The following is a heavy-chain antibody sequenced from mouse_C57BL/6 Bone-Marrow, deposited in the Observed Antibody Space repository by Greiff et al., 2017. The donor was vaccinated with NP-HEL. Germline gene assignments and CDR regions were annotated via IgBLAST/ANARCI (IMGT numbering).Heavy chain of an antibody. J-gene: IGHJ2*01. CDR1: GYTFTGNW. CDR2: ILPGSGNT. V-gene: IGHV1-9*01. CDR3: ARDYYGSSYFDY. D-gene: IGHD1-1*01. Sequence: QVQLQQSGAELMKPGASVKLSCKATGYTFTGNWIEWVKQRPGHGLEWIGEILPGSGNTYYNERFKGKATLTADTSSNTAYMQLSSLTTEDSAIYYCARDYYGSSYFDYWGKGTTLTVSS.